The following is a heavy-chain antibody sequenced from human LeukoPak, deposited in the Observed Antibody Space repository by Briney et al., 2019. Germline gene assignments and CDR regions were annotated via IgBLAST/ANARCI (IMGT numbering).Heavy chain of an antibody. CDR2: INQDGSEK. J-gene: IGHJ6*03. Sequence: GGSLRLSCAASGFIFSNYWMSWVRQAPGKGLEWVANINQDGSEKYYVDSLKGRFTISRDNAKNSMYLQVNSLRAEDTAVYYCARDQKYTSRKNYYYYMDVWGKGTTVTVSS. CDR1: GFIFSNYW. D-gene: IGHD6-6*01. V-gene: IGHV3-7*01. CDR3: ARDQKYTSRKNYYYYMDV.